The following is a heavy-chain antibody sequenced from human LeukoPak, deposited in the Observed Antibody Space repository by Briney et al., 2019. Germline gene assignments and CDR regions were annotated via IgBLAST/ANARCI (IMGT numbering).Heavy chain of an antibody. CDR2: IIPIFGTA. V-gene: IGHV1-69*13. CDR1: GGTFSSYA. D-gene: IGHD1-26*01. J-gene: IGHJ3*02. CDR3: ARDLSPVREPYYDFDI. Sequence: GASVTVSCKASGGTFSSYAISWVRQAPGQGLEWMGGIIPIFGTANYAQKFQGRVTITADESTSTAYMELSRLRSEDTAVYYCARDLSPVREPYYDFDIWGQGTMVTVSS.